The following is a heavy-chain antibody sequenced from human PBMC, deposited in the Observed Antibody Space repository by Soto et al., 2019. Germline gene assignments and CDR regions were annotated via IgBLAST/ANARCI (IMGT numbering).Heavy chain of an antibody. J-gene: IGHJ4*02. CDR1: GVTFSSYA. Sequence: EASVKVSCKASGVTFSSYAISWVRQAPGQGLEWMGGIIPISGTANYAQKFQGRVTITADESTSTAYMELSSLRSEDTAVYYCARESIPGYSSGWYHYFDYWGQGTLVTVSS. CDR3: ARESIPGYSSGWYHYFDY. D-gene: IGHD6-19*01. CDR2: IIPISGTA. V-gene: IGHV1-69*13.